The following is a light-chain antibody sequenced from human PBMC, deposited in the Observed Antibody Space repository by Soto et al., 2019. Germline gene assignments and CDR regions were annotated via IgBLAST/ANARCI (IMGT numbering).Light chain of an antibody. CDR3: QQSYGAPRT. J-gene: IGKJ5*01. CDR1: QSISSY. Sequence: DIQMTQSPSSLSASVGDRVIITCRASQSISSYLNWYQQKPGKAPRLLIYAAINLQSGVPSRFSGSGSGTDFSLTISSLQPEDFGTYYCQQSYGAPRTFGQGTRLEIK. V-gene: IGKV1-39*01. CDR2: AAI.